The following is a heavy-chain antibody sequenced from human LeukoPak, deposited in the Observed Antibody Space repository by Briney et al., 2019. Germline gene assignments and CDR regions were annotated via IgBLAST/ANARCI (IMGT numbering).Heavy chain of an antibody. Sequence: SETLSLTCAVYGGSFSGYYWSWIRQPPGKGLEWIGEINHSGSTNYNPSLKSRVTISVDTSKNQFSLTLSSVTAADTAVYYCARRRARWDYWGQGTLVTVSS. CDR3: ARRRARWDY. CDR2: INHSGST. V-gene: IGHV4-34*01. J-gene: IGHJ4*02. D-gene: IGHD6-6*01. CDR1: GGSFSGYY.